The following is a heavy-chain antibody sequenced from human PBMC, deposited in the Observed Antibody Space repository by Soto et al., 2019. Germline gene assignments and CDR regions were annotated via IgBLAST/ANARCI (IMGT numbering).Heavy chain of an antibody. D-gene: IGHD6-19*01. CDR3: ARVGSEGALAVAGTDYYYYGMDV. CDR2: IIPIFGTA. CDR1: GGTFSSYA. V-gene: IGHV1-69*01. Sequence: QVQLVQSGAEVKKPGSSVKVSCKASGGTFSSYAISWVRQAPGQGLEWMGGIIPIFGTANYAQKFQGRVRITADESTSTAYMELSSLRSEDTAVYYCARVGSEGALAVAGTDYYYYGMDVWGQGTTVTVSS. J-gene: IGHJ6*02.